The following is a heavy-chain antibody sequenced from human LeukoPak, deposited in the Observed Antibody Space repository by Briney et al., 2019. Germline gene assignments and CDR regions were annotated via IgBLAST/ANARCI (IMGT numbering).Heavy chain of an antibody. J-gene: IGHJ4*02. V-gene: IGHV3-43D*03. D-gene: IGHD5-18*01. CDR2: ISWDGGST. CDR3: AKDFWRTAMGGYFDY. CDR1: GFTFDDYA. Sequence: GGSLRLSCAASGFTFDDYAMHWVRQAPGKGLEWVSLISWDGGSTYYADPVKGRFTISRDNSKNSLYLQMNSLRAEDTALYYCAKDFWRTAMGGYFDYWGQGTLVTVSS.